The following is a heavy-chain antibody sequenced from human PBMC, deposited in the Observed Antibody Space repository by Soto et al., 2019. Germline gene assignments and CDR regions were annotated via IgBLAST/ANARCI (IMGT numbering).Heavy chain of an antibody. D-gene: IGHD3-10*01. J-gene: IGHJ4*02. CDR3: ARTAGDGGSGRNLYYFDY. CDR2: INPSGGST. Sequence: GASVKVSCKASGYTFTSYYMHWVRQAPGQGLEWMGIINPSGGSTSYAQKFQGRVTMTRDTSTSTVYMELSSLRSEDTAVYYCARTAGDGGSGRNLYYFDYWGRGTLVTVSS. CDR1: GYTFTSYY. V-gene: IGHV1-46*01.